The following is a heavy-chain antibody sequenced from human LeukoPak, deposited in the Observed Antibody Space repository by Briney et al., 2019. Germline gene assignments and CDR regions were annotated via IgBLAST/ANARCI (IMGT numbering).Heavy chain of an antibody. Sequence: GGSLRLSCAASGFTFSSYWMHWVRQAPGKGLVWFSRIKSDGSNTNYAYSVKGRFTISRDNAKNTLHLQMNSLRAEDTAVYYCARGGYYGSGRYYFDSWGQGTLVTVSS. D-gene: IGHD3-3*01. CDR2: IKSDGSNT. CDR1: GFTFSSYW. CDR3: ARGGYYGSGRYYFDS. V-gene: IGHV3-74*01. J-gene: IGHJ4*02.